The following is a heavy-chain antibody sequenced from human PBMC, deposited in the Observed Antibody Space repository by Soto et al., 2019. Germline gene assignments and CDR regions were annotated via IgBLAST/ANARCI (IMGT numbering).Heavy chain of an antibody. CDR2: FDPEDGET. CDR3: ATARRSSSLFDY. D-gene: IGHD6-6*01. CDR1: GYTLTELS. V-gene: IGHV1-24*01. J-gene: IGHJ4*02. Sequence: ASVKVSCKVSGYTLTELSMHWVRQAPGKGLEWMGGFDPEDGETIYAQKFQGRVTMTEDTSTDTAYMELSSLRSEDTAVYYCATARRSSSLFDYWGQGTLVTVSS.